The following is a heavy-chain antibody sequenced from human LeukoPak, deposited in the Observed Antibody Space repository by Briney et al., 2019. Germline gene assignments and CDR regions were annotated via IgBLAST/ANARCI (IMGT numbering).Heavy chain of an antibody. Sequence: GGSLRLSCAASGFTVSSYWMSWVRQAPGKGLEWVANIKQEGSEKYYVESVKGRFTISRANAKNSLYLQMNSLRAEDTAVYYCAREGSGVVPAAMGGGYYDYYYMDVWGKGTTVTVSS. D-gene: IGHD2-2*01. CDR3: AREGSGVVPAAMGGGYYDYYYMDV. CDR2: IKQEGSEK. J-gene: IGHJ6*03. CDR1: GFTVSSYW. V-gene: IGHV3-7*01.